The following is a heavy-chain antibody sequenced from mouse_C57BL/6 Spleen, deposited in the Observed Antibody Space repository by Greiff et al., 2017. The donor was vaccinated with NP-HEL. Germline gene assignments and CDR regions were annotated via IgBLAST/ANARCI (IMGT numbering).Heavy chain of an antibody. CDR1: GYAFTNYL. J-gene: IGHJ2*01. CDR3: ARSMGDYYGSSWGDY. D-gene: IGHD1-1*01. CDR2: INPGSGGT. Sequence: QVHVKQSGAELVRPGTSVKVSCKASGYAFTNYLIEWVKQRPGQGLEWIGVINPGSGGTNYNEKFKGKATLTADKSSSTAYMQLSSLTSEDSAVYFCARSMGDYYGSSWGDYWGQGTTLTVSS. V-gene: IGHV1-54*01.